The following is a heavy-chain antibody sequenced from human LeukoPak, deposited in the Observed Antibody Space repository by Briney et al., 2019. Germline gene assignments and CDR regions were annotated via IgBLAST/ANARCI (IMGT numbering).Heavy chain of an antibody. V-gene: IGHV3-11*05. Sequence: GGSLRLSCAASGFTFSDYYMSWIRQAPGKGLEWLSYISSSSSYTNYADSVKGRFTISRDNAKNSLYLQMNSLRSDDTAVYYCAREEVDYGATFAHWGQGTLVTVSS. D-gene: IGHD4-17*01. CDR2: ISSSSSYT. CDR3: AREEVDYGATFAH. CDR1: GFTFSDYY. J-gene: IGHJ4*02.